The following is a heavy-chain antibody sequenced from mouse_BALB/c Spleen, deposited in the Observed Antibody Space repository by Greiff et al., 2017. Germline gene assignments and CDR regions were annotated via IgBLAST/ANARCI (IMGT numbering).Heavy chain of an antibody. V-gene: IGHV5-6*01. Sequence: EVQRVESGGDLVKPGGSLKLSCAASGFTFSSYGMSWVRQTPDKRLEWVATISSGGSYTYYPDSVKGRFTISRDNAKNTLYLQMSSLRSEDTAMYYCAMDYYAMDYWGQGTSVTVSS. D-gene: IGHD1-1*02. CDR1: GFTFSSYG. J-gene: IGHJ4*01. CDR3: AMDYYAMDY. CDR2: ISSGGSYT.